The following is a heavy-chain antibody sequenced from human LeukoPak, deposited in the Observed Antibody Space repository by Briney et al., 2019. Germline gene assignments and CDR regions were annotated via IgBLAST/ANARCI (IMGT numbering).Heavy chain of an antibody. Sequence: GGSLRLSCVASGFTFSSYGMHWVRQAPGKGLEWVAVISSDGSNKYYADSVKGRFTISRDNSKNTLYLQMNSLRAEDTAVYYCAQSVGSSSGYAFDLWGRGTLVTVSS. CDR1: GFTFSSYG. V-gene: IGHV3-30*18. CDR2: ISSDGSNK. D-gene: IGHD3-22*01. J-gene: IGHJ2*01. CDR3: AQSVGSSSGYAFDL.